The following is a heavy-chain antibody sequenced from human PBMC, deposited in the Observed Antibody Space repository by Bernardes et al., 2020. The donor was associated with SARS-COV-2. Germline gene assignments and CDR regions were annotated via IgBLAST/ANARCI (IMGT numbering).Heavy chain of an antibody. CDR2: INHSGST. CDR1: GGSFSGYY. D-gene: IGHD3-3*01. V-gene: IGHV4-34*01. Sequence: TLSLTCAVYGGSFSGYYWSWIRQPPGKGLEWIGEINHSGSTNYNPSLKSRVTISVDTSKNQFSLKLSSVTAADTAVYYCAVRTEITIFGVVINNFDYWGQGTLVTVSS. J-gene: IGHJ4*02. CDR3: AVRTEITIFGVVINNFDY.